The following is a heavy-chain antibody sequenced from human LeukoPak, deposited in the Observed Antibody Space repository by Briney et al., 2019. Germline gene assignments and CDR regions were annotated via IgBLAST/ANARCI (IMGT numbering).Heavy chain of an antibody. D-gene: IGHD2-8*01. CDR2: IHSSGRT. CDR1: GGSISSSAYH. V-gene: IGHV4-39*07. Sequence: SETLSLTCTVSGGSISSSAYHWGWIRQPPGKGLEWIGTIHSSGRTYYNLSLKGRVTISVDTSKNQFSLKLSSVTAADTAVYYCARGYCTNAVCSLGPTQAWGQGTLVTVSS. CDR3: ARGYCTNAVCSLGPTQA. J-gene: IGHJ4*02.